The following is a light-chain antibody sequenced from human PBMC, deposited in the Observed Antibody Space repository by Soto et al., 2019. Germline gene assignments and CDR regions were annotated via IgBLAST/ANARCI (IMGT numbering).Light chain of an antibody. CDR3: SSYTTSNTRQIV. V-gene: IGLV2-14*03. CDR1: SSDVVGYNY. Sequence: QPALTQPASVSGSPGQSITISCTGTSSDVVGYNYVSWYQHHPGKAPKLMIFDVSNRPSGVSNRFSGSKSGNTASLTISGLQPEDEADYYCSSYTTSNTRQIVFGTGTKVTV. J-gene: IGLJ1*01. CDR2: DVS.